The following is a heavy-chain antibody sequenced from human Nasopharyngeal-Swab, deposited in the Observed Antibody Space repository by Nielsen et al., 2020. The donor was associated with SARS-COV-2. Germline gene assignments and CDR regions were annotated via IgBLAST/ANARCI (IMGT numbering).Heavy chain of an antibody. Sequence: SGPTLVKPTETLTLTCTVSGFSLSNASMGVSWIRQPPGKALEWLAHIFSNDEKSYSTSLKSRLTISKDTSKSQVVLTMTNMDPVDTATYYCARIVNSYFDFWSGYTDAFDIWGQGTMVTVSS. V-gene: IGHV2-26*01. CDR3: ARIVNSYFDFWSGYTDAFDI. CDR1: GFSLSNASMG. CDR2: IFSNDEK. J-gene: IGHJ3*02. D-gene: IGHD3-3*01.